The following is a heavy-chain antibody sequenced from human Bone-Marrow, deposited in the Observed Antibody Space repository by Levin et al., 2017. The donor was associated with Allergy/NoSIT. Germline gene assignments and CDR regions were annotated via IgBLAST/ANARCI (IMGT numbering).Heavy chain of an antibody. J-gene: IGHJ6*02. Sequence: SETLSLTCTVSGGSISSYYWSWIRQAPGKGLEWIGYIYYTGTVNYNPSLKSRVTLSVDTSKNQFSLKLSSVTAADTAVYYCETGDTVMVRYYYGLDVWGQGTTVTVSS. CDR2: IYYTGTV. D-gene: IGHD5-18*01. CDR3: ETGDTVMVRYYYGLDV. CDR1: GGSISSYY. V-gene: IGHV4-59*01.